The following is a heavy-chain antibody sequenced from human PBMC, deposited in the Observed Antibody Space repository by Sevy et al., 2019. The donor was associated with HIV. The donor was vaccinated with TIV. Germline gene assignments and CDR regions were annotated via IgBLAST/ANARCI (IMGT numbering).Heavy chain of an antibody. V-gene: IGHV3-30*04. CDR2: ISYDGSNK. Sequence: GGSLRLSCAVSGFTFSSYAMHWVRQAPGKGLEWVAVISYDGSNKYYADSVKGRFTISRDNSKNTLYLQMNSLRAEDTAVYYCARDGDILTANWFDPWGQGTLVTVSS. J-gene: IGHJ5*02. CDR3: ARDGDILTANWFDP. D-gene: IGHD3-9*01. CDR1: GFTFSSYA.